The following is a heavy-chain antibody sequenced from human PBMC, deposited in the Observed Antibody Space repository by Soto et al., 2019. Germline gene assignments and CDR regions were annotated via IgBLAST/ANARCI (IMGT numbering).Heavy chain of an antibody. D-gene: IGHD3-3*01. CDR2: ISSNGGST. Sequence: EVQLVESGGGLVQPGGSLRLSCAASGFTFSSYAMHWVRQAPGKGLEYVSAISSNGGSTYYANSVNGRFTISRDNSKNTLYLQMGSLRAEDMAVYYCARAPFSWGQGTLVTVSS. J-gene: IGHJ5*02. V-gene: IGHV3-64*01. CDR3: ARAPFS. CDR1: GFTFSSYA.